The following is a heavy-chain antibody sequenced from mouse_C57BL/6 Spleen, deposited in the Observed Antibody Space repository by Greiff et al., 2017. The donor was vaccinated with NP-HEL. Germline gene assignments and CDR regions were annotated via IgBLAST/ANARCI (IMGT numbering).Heavy chain of an antibody. CDR1: GYTFTGYW. V-gene: IGHV1-9*01. CDR2: ILPGSGST. Sequence: VQLQQSGAELMKPGASVKLSCKATGYTFTGYWIEWVKQRPGHGLEWIGEILPGSGSTNYNEKFKGKATFTADTSSNTAYMQLSSLTTEDSAIYYCARDGVTTGVEGYYAMDYWGQGTSVTVAS. D-gene: IGHD1-1*01. CDR3: ARDGVTTGVEGYYAMDY. J-gene: IGHJ4*01.